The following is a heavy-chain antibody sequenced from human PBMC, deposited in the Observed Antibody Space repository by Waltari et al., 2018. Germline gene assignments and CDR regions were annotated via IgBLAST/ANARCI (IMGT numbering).Heavy chain of an antibody. CDR1: GFTFSSYS. D-gene: IGHD5-12*01. CDR2: ISSSRGYI. CDR3: ARTRDYSGYDLGY. J-gene: IGHJ4*02. V-gene: IGHV3-21*01. Sequence: EVQLVESGGGLVKPGGSLRLSCAASGFTFSSYSMNWVRQAPGKGLEWVSSISSSRGYIYYAYSVKGRFTISRDNAKNSLYLQMNSLRAEDTAVYYCARTRDYSGYDLGYWGQGTLVTVSS.